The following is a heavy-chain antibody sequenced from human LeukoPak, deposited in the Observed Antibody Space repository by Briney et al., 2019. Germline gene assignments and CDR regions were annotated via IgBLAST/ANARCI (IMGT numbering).Heavy chain of an antibody. CDR2: MSPSSGNT. D-gene: IGHD1-20*01. Sequence: GASVKVSCKASGYSFISCDINWVRQATGQGLEWMGWMSPSSGNTGYAQKFQGRVTMTRDTSTSTAYMELNSLTSEDTAVYFCARAINWNLYYWGQGALVTVSS. CDR1: GYSFISCD. CDR3: ARAINWNLYY. V-gene: IGHV1-8*01. J-gene: IGHJ4*02.